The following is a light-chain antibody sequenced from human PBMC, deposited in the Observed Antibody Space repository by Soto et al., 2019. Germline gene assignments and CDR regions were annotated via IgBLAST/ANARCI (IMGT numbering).Light chain of an antibody. CDR2: GAS. J-gene: IGKJ4*01. CDR1: QSVSSSY. CDR3: QQYGSSPLT. V-gene: IGKV3-20*01. Sequence: EIVLTQSPGTLSLSPGERATLSCRASQSVSSSYLAWYQQKPGQAPSLLIYGASSRATGIPDRFSGGGSGTDFTLTISRLEPEDFAVYYCQQYGSSPLTFGGGTKVDIK.